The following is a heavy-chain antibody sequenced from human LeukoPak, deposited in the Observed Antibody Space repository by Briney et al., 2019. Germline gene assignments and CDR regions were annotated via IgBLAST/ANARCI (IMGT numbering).Heavy chain of an antibody. CDR3: ARQLGYCSSTSCYADKVDY. J-gene: IGHJ4*02. CDR1: GGSISSSSYY. D-gene: IGHD2-2*01. CDR2: IYYSGST. Sequence: MSSETLSLTCTVSGGSISSSSYYWGWIRQPPGKGLEWIGSIYYSGSTYYNPYLKSRVTISVDTSKNQFSLKLSSVTAADTAVYYCARQLGYCSSTSCYADKVDYWGQGTLVTVSS. V-gene: IGHV4-39*01.